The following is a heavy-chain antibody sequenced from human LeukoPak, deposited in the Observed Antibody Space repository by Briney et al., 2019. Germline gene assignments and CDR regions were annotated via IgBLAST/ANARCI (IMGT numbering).Heavy chain of an antibody. CDR1: GFIFGNHW. Sequence: GGSLRLSCVASGFIFGNHWMGWVRQAPGKGLEWVANIKQDGSEKYYVDSVKGRFTISRDNAKNSLYLQMNSLRAEDTGVYYCARANYDIRGQGTLVTVSS. J-gene: IGHJ4*02. D-gene: IGHD3-9*01. CDR3: ARANYDI. V-gene: IGHV3-7*01. CDR2: IKQDGSEK.